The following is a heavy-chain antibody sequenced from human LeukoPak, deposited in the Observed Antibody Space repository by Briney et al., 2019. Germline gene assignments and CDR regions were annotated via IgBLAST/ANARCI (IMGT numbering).Heavy chain of an antibody. D-gene: IGHD3-16*01. CDR3: ARGSLRGGGYYFDY. J-gene: IGHJ4*02. CDR1: GFSFSGFA. CDR2: ISYDGGSE. Sequence: GGSLRLSCSASGFSFSGFAVHWVRQAPGKGLEWVALISYDGGSEDYIDSVKGRFTISRDNSKNMVFLQMNSLTTEDAAVYYCARGSLRGGGYYFDYWGQGTLVTVSS. V-gene: IGHV3-30-3*01.